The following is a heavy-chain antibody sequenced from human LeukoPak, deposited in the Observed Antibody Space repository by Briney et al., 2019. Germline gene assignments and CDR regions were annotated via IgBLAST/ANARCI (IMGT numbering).Heavy chain of an antibody. J-gene: IGHJ4*02. CDR1: GYTFTGYY. D-gene: IGHD3-3*01. CDR3: AVPFGGPLNNPSDY. CDR2: INPNSGGT. V-gene: IGHV1-2*06. Sequence: ASVKVSCKASGYTFTGYYMHWVRQAPGQGLEWMGRINPNSGGTNYAQKFRGRVTMTRDTSISTAYMELSRLRSDDTAVYYCAVPFGGPLNNPSDYRGQGTLVTV.